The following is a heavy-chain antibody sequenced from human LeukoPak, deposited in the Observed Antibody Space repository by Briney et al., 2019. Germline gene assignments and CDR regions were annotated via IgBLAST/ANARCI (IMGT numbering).Heavy chain of an antibody. CDR2: ISYDGSNK. Sequence: GGSLRLSCAASGFTFSSYAMHWVRQAPGKGLEWVAVISYDGSNKYYADSVKGRFTISRDNSKNTLYLQMNSLRAEDTAVDYCAGDYEWLSLPAGGTFDYWGQGTLVTVSS. CDR3: AGDYEWLSLPAGGTFDY. V-gene: IGHV3-30*01. CDR1: GFTFSSYA. D-gene: IGHD3-3*01. J-gene: IGHJ4*02.